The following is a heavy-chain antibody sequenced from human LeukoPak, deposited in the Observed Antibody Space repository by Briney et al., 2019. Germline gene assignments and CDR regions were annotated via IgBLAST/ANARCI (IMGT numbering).Heavy chain of an antibody. V-gene: IGHV3-43*01. CDR1: GFTFDDYT. CDR3: AKDYSSSMDV. D-gene: IGHD6-13*01. CDR2: ISWDGGST. Sequence: PGGSLRLSCAASGFTFDDYTMHWVRQAPGKGLEWVSLISWDGGSTYYADSVKGRFTISRDNSKNSLYLQMNSLRTEDTALYYCAKDYSSSMDVWGKGTTVTVSS. J-gene: IGHJ6*03.